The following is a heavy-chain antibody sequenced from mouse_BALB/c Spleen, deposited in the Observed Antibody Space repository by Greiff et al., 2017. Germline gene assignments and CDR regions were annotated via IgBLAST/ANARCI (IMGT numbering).Heavy chain of an antibody. J-gene: IGHJ4*01. CDR2: INPYNDGT. CDR1: GYTFTSYV. V-gene: IGHV1-14*01. Sequence: EVQLQESGPELVKPGASVKMSCKASGYTFTSYVMHWVKQKPGQGLEWIGYINPYNDGTKYNEKFKGKATLTSDKSSSTAYMELSSLTSEDSAVYYCARSGDYDVGYAMDYWGQGTSVTVSS. CDR3: ARSGDYDVGYAMDY. D-gene: IGHD2-4*01.